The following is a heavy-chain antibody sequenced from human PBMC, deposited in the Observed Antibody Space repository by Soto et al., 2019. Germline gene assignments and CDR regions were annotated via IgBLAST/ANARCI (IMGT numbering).Heavy chain of an antibody. J-gene: IGHJ3*02. V-gene: IGHV4-30-2*02. Sequence: SETLSLTCAVSGGSISSGGYSWSWIRQTRGKGLEWIGYIYHSGSTYYIPSLKSRVTISVDTSKNQFSLKLSSVTAAYTAVYYCARVCGGAFDIWGQGTMVT. CDR2: IYHSGST. CDR3: ARVCGGAFDI. CDR1: GGSISSGGYS. D-gene: IGHD3-3*01.